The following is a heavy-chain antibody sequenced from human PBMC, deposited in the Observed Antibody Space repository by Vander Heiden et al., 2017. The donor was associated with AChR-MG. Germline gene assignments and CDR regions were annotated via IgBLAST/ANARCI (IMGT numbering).Heavy chain of an antibody. D-gene: IGHD6-19*01. Sequence: QVQLVESGGGVVQPGRSLRLSCAASGFTFSSYGMHWVRQAPGKGLEWVAVISYDGSNKYYADSVKGRFTISRDNSKNTLYLQMNSLRAEDTAVYYCAKDTSSGWWRLSYYYYMDVWGKGTTVTVSS. CDR1: GFTFSSYG. CDR2: ISYDGSNK. CDR3: AKDTSSGWWRLSYYYYMDV. J-gene: IGHJ6*03. V-gene: IGHV3-30*18.